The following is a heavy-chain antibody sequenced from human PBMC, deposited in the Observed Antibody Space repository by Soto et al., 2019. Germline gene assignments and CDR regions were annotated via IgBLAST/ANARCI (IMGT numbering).Heavy chain of an antibody. CDR3: ARALGYCSGGSCYSGLIGY. J-gene: IGHJ4*02. CDR2: IIPIFGTA. V-gene: IGHV1-69*13. D-gene: IGHD2-15*01. CDR1: GGTFSSYA. Sequence: WASVKVSCKASGGTFSSYAISWVRQAPGQGLEWMGGIIPIFGTANYAQKFQGRVTITADESTSTAYMELSSLRSEDTAVYYCARALGYCSGGSCYSGLIGYWGQGTLVTVSS.